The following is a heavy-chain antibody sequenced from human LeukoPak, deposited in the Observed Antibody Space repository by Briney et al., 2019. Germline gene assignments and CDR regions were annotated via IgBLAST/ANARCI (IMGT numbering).Heavy chain of an antibody. CDR3: ARWSGSVTARNYYYYMDV. J-gene: IGHJ6*03. Sequence: PSETLSLTCTVSGGSITAYYWNWIRQPPGKGLEWIGRIYYSGSTDFNPSLRSRVTMSVDTSRNQFSLNLSSVTAADTAVYYCARWSGSVTARNYYYYMDVWGEGPRSPSP. V-gene: IGHV4-59*08. D-gene: IGHD6-6*01. CDR1: GGSITAYY. CDR2: IYYSGST.